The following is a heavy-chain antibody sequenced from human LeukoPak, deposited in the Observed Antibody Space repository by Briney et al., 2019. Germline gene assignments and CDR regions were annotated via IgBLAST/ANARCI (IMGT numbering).Heavy chain of an antibody. CDR3: ARGTNNGLDV. CDR1: GFTFSDYY. CDR2: ISSSGRLM. J-gene: IGHJ6*02. Sequence: GGSLRLSCAASGFTFSDYYINWIRQAPGKGLEWVSHISSSGRLMQYADSVKGRFTITRDNAQNFMSLQMNSLKPEDTAVYYCARGTNNGLDVWGRGTTVTVSS. D-gene: IGHD1-20*01. V-gene: IGHV3-11*01.